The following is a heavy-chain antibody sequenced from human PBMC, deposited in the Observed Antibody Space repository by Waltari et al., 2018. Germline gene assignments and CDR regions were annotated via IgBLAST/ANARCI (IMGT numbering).Heavy chain of an antibody. CDR1: GGTFSSYA. D-gene: IGHD6-19*01. J-gene: IGHJ4*02. Sequence: QVQLVQSGAEVKKPGSSVKVSCKASGGTFSSYAISWVRQAPGQGLEWMGGIIPIFGTANDAQKFQGRVTITADEATSTAYMERSSLRSEDTAVYYCARRPSCLLGSGCPVKYYFDYWGQGTLVTVSS. V-gene: IGHV1-69*13. CDR3: ARRPSCLLGSGCPVKYYFDY. CDR2: IIPIFGTA.